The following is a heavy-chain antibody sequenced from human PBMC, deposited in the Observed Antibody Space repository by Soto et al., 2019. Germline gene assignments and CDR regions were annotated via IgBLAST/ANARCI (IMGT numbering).Heavy chain of an antibody. CDR2: IIPIFDTP. D-gene: IGHD1-1*01. CDR3: ARNGTLTGYSYGMDV. J-gene: IGHJ6*02. CDR1: GGTFSDFT. V-gene: IGHV1-69*13. Sequence: SVKVSCKASGGTFSDFTINWVRQAPGQRLEWMGGIIPIFDTPNYAEKFQGRVTITADESTSTSFMEVSSLRSEDTAVYYCARNGTLTGYSYGMDVWGQGTMVTVSS.